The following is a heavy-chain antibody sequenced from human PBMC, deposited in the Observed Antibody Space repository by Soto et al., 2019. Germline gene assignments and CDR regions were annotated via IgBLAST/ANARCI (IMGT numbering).Heavy chain of an antibody. J-gene: IGHJ5*02. Sequence: ASVKVSCKASGYTFTSYAMHWVRQAPGQRLEWMGWINAGNGNTKYSQKFQGRVTITRDTSASTAYMELSSLRSEDTAVYYCARHRGYNTWFDTWGQGTLVTVSA. CDR2: INAGNGNT. V-gene: IGHV1-3*01. D-gene: IGHD6-13*01. CDR3: ARHRGYNTWFDT. CDR1: GYTFTSYA.